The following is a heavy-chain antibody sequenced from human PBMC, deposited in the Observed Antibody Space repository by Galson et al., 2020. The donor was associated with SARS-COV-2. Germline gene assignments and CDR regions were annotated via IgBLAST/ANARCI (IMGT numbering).Heavy chain of an antibody. Sequence: QAGGSLRLSCVAAGFTFSSYGLHWVRQAPGKGLEWVAMISFDGRKEYYADGMKGRFTISRDRSKNTLYLQMNSLRPEDTALYYCARDGVMVRGIITSDYGMDVWGQGTTVIVSS. CDR2: ISFDGRKE. CDR3: ARDGVMVRGIITSDYGMDV. J-gene: IGHJ6*02. CDR1: GFTFSSYG. V-gene: IGHV3-30*03. D-gene: IGHD3-10*01.